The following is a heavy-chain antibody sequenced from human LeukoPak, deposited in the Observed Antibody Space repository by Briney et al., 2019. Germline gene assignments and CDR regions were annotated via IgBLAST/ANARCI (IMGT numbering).Heavy chain of an antibody. Sequence: PGGPLRLSCAASGFTFYDHAMHWARQAPGKGVEWVPGISYNGATIAYVVSVTGRFTISRDNAKYSMYLQMNSLRAEDTALYYCAKDYCGGDCYSGWYFDLWGRGTLVTVSS. D-gene: IGHD2-21*02. CDR3: AKDYCGGDCYSGWYFDL. V-gene: IGHV3-9*01. CDR1: GFTFYDHA. CDR2: ISYNGATI. J-gene: IGHJ2*01.